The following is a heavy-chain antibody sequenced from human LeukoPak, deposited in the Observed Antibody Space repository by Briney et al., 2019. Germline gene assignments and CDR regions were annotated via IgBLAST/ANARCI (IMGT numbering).Heavy chain of an antibody. J-gene: IGHJ4*02. Sequence: GESLQISFKGSGYSFTSYWIGWVRQMPGKGLEWMGIIYPSDSDTRYSPSFQGQVTISADKSIGTAYLQWSSLKASDTAMYYCTRHMNGNYGLHWGQGTLVTVSS. V-gene: IGHV5-51*01. D-gene: IGHD1-7*01. CDR1: GYSFTSYW. CDR3: TRHMNGNYGLH. CDR2: IYPSDSDT.